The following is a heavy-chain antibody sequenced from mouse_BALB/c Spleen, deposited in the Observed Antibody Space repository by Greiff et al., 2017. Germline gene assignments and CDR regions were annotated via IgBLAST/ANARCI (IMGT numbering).Heavy chain of an antibody. D-gene: IGHD2-2*01. CDR3: ARLRLDYFDY. Sequence: QVQLQQSGPELVRPGVSVKISCKGSGYTFTDYALHWVKQSHAKSLEWIGVISTYYGNTNYNQKFKGKATMTVDNSSSTAYMELARLTSEDSAIYYCARLRLDYFDYWGQGTTLTVSS. V-gene: IGHV1-67*01. J-gene: IGHJ2*01. CDR2: ISTYYGNT. CDR1: GYTFTDYA.